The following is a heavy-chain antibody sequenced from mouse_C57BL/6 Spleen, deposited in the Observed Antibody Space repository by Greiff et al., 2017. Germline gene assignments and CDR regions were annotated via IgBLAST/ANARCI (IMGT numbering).Heavy chain of an antibody. CDR2: IDPEDGDT. J-gene: IGHJ3*01. Sequence: VQLKRSGAELVRPGASVKLSCTASGFNIKDYYMHWVKQRPEQGLEWIGRIDPEDGDTEYATKFQGKATMTADTSSNTAYLQLSSLTSEDTAVYYCTNYGSSFAWFAYWGQGTLVTVSA. D-gene: IGHD1-1*01. V-gene: IGHV14-1*01. CDR3: TNYGSSFAWFAY. CDR1: GFNIKDYY.